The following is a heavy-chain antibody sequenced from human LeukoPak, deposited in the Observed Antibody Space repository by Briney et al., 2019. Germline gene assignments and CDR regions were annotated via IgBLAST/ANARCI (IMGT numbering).Heavy chain of an antibody. V-gene: IGHV3-48*03. Sequence: GGSLRLSCAASGFTFSSYEMNWVRQAPGKGLEWVSYISSSGSTIYYADSVKGRFTISRDNAKNSLYLQMSSLTPEDTAVYYCARNYDVLTGYPYYFDHWGQGILVTVSS. CDR1: GFTFSSYE. CDR3: ARNYDVLTGYPYYFDH. D-gene: IGHD3-9*01. CDR2: ISSSGSTI. J-gene: IGHJ4*02.